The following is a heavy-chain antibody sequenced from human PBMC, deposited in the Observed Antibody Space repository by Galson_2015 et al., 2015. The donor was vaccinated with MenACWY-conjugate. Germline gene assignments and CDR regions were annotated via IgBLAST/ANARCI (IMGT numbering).Heavy chain of an antibody. Sequence: SLRLSCAASGFTFSTYSMNWVRQAPGKGLEWVSYVSSGSSTIYYADSVKGRFTISRDNAKNSLYLQMNSLRAEDTAVYYCARRLSSSWYSLDYWGQGTLATVSS. V-gene: IGHV3-48*01. CDR3: ARRLSSSWYSLDY. CDR1: GFTFSTYS. CDR2: VSSGSSTI. J-gene: IGHJ4*02. D-gene: IGHD6-13*01.